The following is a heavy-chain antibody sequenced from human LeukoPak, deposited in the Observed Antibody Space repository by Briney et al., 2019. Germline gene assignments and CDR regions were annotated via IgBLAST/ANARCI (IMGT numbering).Heavy chain of an antibody. CDR1: GFTFSSYA. CDR3: AKIGTRVLLWFPDY. J-gene: IGHJ4*02. CDR2: ISGSGGST. D-gene: IGHD3-10*01. Sequence: PGGSLRLSCAASGFTFSSYAMSWVRQAPGEGLEWVSAISGSGGSTYYADSVKGRFTISRDNSKNTLYLQMNSLRAEDTAVYYCAKIGTRVLLWFPDYWGQGTLVTVSS. V-gene: IGHV3-23*01.